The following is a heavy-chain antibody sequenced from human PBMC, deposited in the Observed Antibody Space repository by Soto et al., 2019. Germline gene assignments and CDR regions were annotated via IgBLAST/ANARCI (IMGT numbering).Heavy chain of an antibody. V-gene: IGHV1-69*13. Sequence: SVKVSCKASGGTFSSYAISWVRQAPGQGLEWMGGIIPIFGTANYAQKFQGRVTITADESTSTAYMELSSPRSEDTAVYYCASVEQQLEGDAFDIWGQGTMVTVSS. CDR2: IIPIFGTA. D-gene: IGHD6-13*01. CDR1: GGTFSSYA. CDR3: ASVEQQLEGDAFDI. J-gene: IGHJ3*02.